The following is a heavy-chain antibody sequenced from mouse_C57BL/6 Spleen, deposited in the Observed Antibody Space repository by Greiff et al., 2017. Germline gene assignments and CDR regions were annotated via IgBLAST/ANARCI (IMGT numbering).Heavy chain of an antibody. D-gene: IGHD2-5*01. CDR1: GYTFTSYW. CDR2: IYPGNSDT. CDR3: TRIAYYSNYVDY. V-gene: IGHV1-5*01. Sequence: EVQLQQSGTVLARPGASVKMSCKTSGYTFTSYWMHWVKQRPGQGPEWIGAIYPGNSDTSSNQKFKGKAKLTAVTSASTAYMELSSLTNEDYAVYYCTRIAYYSNYVDYWGQGTTLTVSS. J-gene: IGHJ2*01.